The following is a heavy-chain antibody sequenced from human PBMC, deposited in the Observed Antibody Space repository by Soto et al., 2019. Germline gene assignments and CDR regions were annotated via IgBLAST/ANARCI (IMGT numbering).Heavy chain of an antibody. CDR1: GYTFTSYG. CDR2: ISAYNGNT. CDR3: ARDIPPILTGYFGDAFDI. Sequence: QVQLVQSGAEVKKPGASVKVSCKASGYTFTSYGISWVRQAPGQGLEWMGWISAYNGNTNYAQKLQGRVTMTTDTSTRTAYMELRSLRSDDTAVYYCARDIPPILTGYFGDAFDIWGQGTMVTVSS. V-gene: IGHV1-18*01. D-gene: IGHD3-9*01. J-gene: IGHJ3*02.